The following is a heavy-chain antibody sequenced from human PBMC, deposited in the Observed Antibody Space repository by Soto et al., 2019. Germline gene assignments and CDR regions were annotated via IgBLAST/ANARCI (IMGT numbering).Heavy chain of an antibody. J-gene: IGHJ4*02. Sequence: QVQLVQSGAEVKKPEASVKVSCKASGYTFTSYGISWVRQAPGQGLEWMGWISGYNGNTNYAQKLQGRVTKSTDTSTSTDYMDLRNLRSDDTDVYYCATDLGAQIGDYWGQGALVTVSS. CDR1: GYTFTSYG. D-gene: IGHD1-26*01. CDR3: ATDLGAQIGDY. V-gene: IGHV1-18*01. CDR2: ISGYNGNT.